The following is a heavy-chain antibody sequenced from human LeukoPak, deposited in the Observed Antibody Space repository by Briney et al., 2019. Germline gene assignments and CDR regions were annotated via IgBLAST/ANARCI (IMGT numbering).Heavy chain of an antibody. CDR1: GGSFSAYC. CDR2: INHSGST. Sequence: SETLSLTCAVYGGSFSAYCWRWIRQPPGKGLEWIGEINHSGSTTYNPSLNSRVTISVDTSKSQFSLKLTSVTAADTAMYYCARDWSGPYYFDYWGQGALVTVSS. CDR3: ARDWSGPYYFDY. J-gene: IGHJ4*01. D-gene: IGHD3-3*01. V-gene: IGHV4-34*01.